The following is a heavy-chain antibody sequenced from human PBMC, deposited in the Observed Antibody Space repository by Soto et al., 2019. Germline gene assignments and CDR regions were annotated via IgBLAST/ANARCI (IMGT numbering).Heavy chain of an antibody. V-gene: IGHV1-46*03. D-gene: IGHD5-12*01. CDR3: ARGGFTKDDHYSYYGMDV. CDR1: GYTFTSYY. Sequence: GASVKVSCKASGYTFTSYYMHWVRQAPGQGLEWMGIINPSGGSTSYAQKFQGRVTMTRDTSTSTVYMELSSLRSEDTAVYYCARGGFTKDDHYSYYGMDVWGQGTTVTVS. J-gene: IGHJ6*02. CDR2: INPSGGST.